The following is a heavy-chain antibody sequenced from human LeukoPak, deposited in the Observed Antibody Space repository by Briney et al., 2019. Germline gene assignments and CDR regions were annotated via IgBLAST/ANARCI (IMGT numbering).Heavy chain of an antibody. CDR1: GFTFGDYA. Sequence: GGSLRLSCTASGFTFGDYARSWFRQAPGKGLEWVGFIRSKAYGGTTEYAASVKGRFTISRDDSKSIAYLQMNSLKTEDTAVYYCTKADLCYGMDVWGQGTTVTVSS. D-gene: IGHD6-19*01. CDR2: IRSKAYGGTT. CDR3: TKADLCYGMDV. J-gene: IGHJ6*02. V-gene: IGHV3-49*03.